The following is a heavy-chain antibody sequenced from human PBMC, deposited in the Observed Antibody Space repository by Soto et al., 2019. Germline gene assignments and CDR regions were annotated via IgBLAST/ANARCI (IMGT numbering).Heavy chain of an antibody. Sequence: PSETLSLTCTVSGGSISSSSYYWGWIRQPPGKGLEWIGSIYYSGSTYYNPSLKSRVTISVDTSKNQFSLKLSSVTAADTAVYYCAKATATSGGAFEIYGQGTIVTVSS. D-gene: IGHD1-1*01. CDR1: GGSISSSSYY. V-gene: IGHV4-39*01. CDR3: AKATATSGGAFEI. J-gene: IGHJ3*02. CDR2: IYYSGST.